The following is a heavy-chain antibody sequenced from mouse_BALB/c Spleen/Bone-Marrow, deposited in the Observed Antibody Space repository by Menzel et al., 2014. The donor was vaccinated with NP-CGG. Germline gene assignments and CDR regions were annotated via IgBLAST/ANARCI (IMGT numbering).Heavy chain of an antibody. J-gene: IGHJ3*01. Sequence: VQLQQSGAELVRPGTSVKVSCKASGYAFTNYLIEWVKQRPGQGLEWIGVINPGSGSFNYNENFKGKATLTADRSSSTAYMLLNSLTSDDSAVYFCARSRGYDVGPFAFWGQGTLVTVSA. D-gene: IGHD2-2*01. CDR2: INPGSGSF. CDR1: GYAFTNYL. V-gene: IGHV1-54*01. CDR3: ARSRGYDVGPFAF.